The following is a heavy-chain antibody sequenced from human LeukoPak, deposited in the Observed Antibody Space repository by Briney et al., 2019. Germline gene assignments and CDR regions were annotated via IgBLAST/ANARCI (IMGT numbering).Heavy chain of an antibody. J-gene: IGHJ4*02. CDR2: LSHNGGNT. Sequence: GGSLTLSCSASGFTFGSHALHWVRQAPGEGLEYVSGLSHNGGNTYYADSVKGRFTISRDNSRNTLYLQTSSLRDADTAVYYCVKNDYGSGGYLELDHWGQGTLVTVSS. V-gene: IGHV3-64D*09. CDR1: GFTFGSHA. CDR3: VKNDYGSGGYLELDH. D-gene: IGHD3-10*01.